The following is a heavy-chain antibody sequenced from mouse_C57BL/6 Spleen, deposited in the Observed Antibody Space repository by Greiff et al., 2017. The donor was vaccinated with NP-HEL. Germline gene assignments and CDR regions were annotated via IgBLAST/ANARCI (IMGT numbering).Heavy chain of an antibody. V-gene: IGHV5-17*01. CDR2: ISSGSSTI. J-gene: IGHJ3*01. Sequence: EVMLVESGGGLVKPGGSLKLSCAASGFTFSDYGMHWVRQAPEKGLEWVAYISSGSSTIYYADTVKGRFTISRDKAKNTLFLQMTSLRSEDTAMYYCARPGHDYEGFAYWGQGTLVTVSA. CDR1: GFTFSDYG. CDR3: ARPGHDYEGFAY. D-gene: IGHD2-4*01.